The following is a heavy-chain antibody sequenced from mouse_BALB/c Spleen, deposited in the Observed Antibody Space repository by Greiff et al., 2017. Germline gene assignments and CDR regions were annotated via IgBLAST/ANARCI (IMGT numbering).Heavy chain of an antibody. CDR2: ISSGSSTI. J-gene: IGHJ4*01. CDR1: GFTFSSFG. Sequence: DVHLVESGGGLVQPGGSRKLSCAASGFTFSSFGMHWVRQAPEKGLEWVAYISSGSSTIYYADTVKGRFTISRDNPKNTLFLQMTSLRSEDTAMYYCAREGDYYAMDYWGQGTSVTVSS. CDR3: AREGDYYAMDY. V-gene: IGHV5-17*02.